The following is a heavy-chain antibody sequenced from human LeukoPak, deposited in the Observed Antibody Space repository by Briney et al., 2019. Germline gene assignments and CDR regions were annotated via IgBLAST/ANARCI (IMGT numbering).Heavy chain of an antibody. V-gene: IGHV3-23*01. D-gene: IGHD3-22*01. CDR1: GFTFSSYA. CDR3: AKDPTTYYDTSGYGRYNWFDP. CDR2: FSGSGGSK. J-gene: IGHJ5*02. Sequence: GGSLRLSCAASGFTFSSYAMSWVRQAPGKGLEWGSGFSGSGGSKYYADSVKGRFTISRDNSKNTLHLQMNSLRAEDTAVYYCAKDPTTYYDTSGYGRYNWFDPWGQGTLVTVSS.